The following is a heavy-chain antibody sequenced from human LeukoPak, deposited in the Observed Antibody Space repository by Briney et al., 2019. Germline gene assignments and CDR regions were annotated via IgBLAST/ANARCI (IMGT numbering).Heavy chain of an antibody. CDR2: ISSSSSYI. CDR3: ARDIVGATEGFDY. D-gene: IGHD1-26*01. Sequence: GSLRLSCAASGFTFSSYSMNWVRQAPGKGLEWVSSISSSSSYIYYADSVKGRFTISRDNAKNSLYLQMNGLRAEDTAVYYCARDIVGATEGFDYWGQGTLVTVSS. V-gene: IGHV3-21*01. J-gene: IGHJ4*02. CDR1: GFTFSSYS.